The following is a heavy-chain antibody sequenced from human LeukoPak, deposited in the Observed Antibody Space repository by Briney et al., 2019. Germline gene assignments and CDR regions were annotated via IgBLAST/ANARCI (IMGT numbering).Heavy chain of an antibody. Sequence: SETLSLSCTVSGASMTSHYWTWIRQFPGKGLEWIAYINYSGDTNYNPSLKSRVTISVDTSKNQFSLKLSSATAADTAVYYCARFPVVWGQGTLVTVSS. J-gene: IGHJ4*02. V-gene: IGHV4-59*11. CDR3: ARFPVV. CDR2: INYSGDT. CDR1: GASMTSHY. D-gene: IGHD2-15*01.